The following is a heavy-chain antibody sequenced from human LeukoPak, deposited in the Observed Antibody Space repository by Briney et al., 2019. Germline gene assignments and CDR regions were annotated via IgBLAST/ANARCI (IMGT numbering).Heavy chain of an antibody. J-gene: IGHJ3*02. CDR1: GGSISSSSYY. CDR2: IYSSGST. CDR3: ARESSGYYYDPYDAFDI. Sequence: SETLSLTCTVSGGSISSSSYYWGWIRQPAGKGLEWIGRIYSSGSTNYNPSLKSRVTMSLDTSKNQSSLKLSSVTAADTAVYYCARESSGYYYDPYDAFDIWGQGTMVTVSS. V-gene: IGHV4-61*02. D-gene: IGHD3-22*01.